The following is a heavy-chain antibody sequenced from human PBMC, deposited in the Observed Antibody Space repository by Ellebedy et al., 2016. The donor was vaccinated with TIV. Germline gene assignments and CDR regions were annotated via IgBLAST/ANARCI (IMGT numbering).Heavy chain of an antibody. CDR2: ISSSSSYT. D-gene: IGHD5-24*01. CDR1: GFTFSDYY. J-gene: IGHJ3*02. Sequence: GGSLRLXXAASGFTFSDYYMSWIRQAPGKGLEWVSYISSSSSYTNYADSVKGRFTISRDNAKNSLYLQMNSLRAEDTAVYYCARAGRWLQLGDAFDIWGQGTMVTVSS. V-gene: IGHV3-11*05. CDR3: ARAGRWLQLGDAFDI.